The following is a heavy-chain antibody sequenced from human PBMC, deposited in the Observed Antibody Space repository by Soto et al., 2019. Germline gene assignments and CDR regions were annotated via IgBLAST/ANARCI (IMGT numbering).Heavy chain of an antibody. V-gene: IGHV3-72*01. CDR2: TRNKANSYTT. J-gene: IGHJ4*02. Sequence: EVQLVESGGGLVQPGGSLRLSCAASGFTLSDHYMNWVRQAPGKRLEWVGRTRNKANSYTTEYAASVKGRITISRDDAKHSLYLEMNGLKTEHAAVYYCARVKMYSGSDSDSWGQGTLVTVSS. CDR3: ARVKMYSGSDSDS. D-gene: IGHD1-26*01. CDR1: GFTLSDHY.